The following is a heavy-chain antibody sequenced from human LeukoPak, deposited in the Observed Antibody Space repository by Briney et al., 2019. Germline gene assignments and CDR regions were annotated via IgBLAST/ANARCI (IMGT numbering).Heavy chain of an antibody. V-gene: IGHV3-48*03. CDR1: GFTFSSYE. J-gene: IGHJ6*03. Sequence: GGSLRLSCAASGFTFSSYEMNWVRQAPGKGLEWVSYISSSGSTIYYADSVKGRFTISRDNAKNSLYLQMNSLRAEDTAVYYCARGGYYYYYYMDVWGKGTTVTISS. CDR2: ISSSGSTI. CDR3: ARGGYYYYYYMDV.